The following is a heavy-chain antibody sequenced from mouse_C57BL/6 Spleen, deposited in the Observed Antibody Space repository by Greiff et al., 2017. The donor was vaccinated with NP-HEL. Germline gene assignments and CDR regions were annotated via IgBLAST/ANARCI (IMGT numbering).Heavy chain of an antibody. CDR2: INPNNGGT. J-gene: IGHJ4*01. D-gene: IGHD1-1*01. CDR1: GYTFTDYN. CDR3: AREDLLSHYYAMDY. Sequence: EVQLQQSGPELVKPGASVKIPCKASGYTFTDYNMDWVKQSHGKSLEWIGDINPNNGGTIYNQKFKGKATLTVDKSSSTAYMELRSLTSEDTAVYYCAREDLLSHYYAMDYWGQGTSVTVSS. V-gene: IGHV1-18*01.